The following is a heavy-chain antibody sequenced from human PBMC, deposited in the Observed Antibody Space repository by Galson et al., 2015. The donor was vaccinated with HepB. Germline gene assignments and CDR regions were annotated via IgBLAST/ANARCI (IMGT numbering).Heavy chain of an antibody. D-gene: IGHD3-3*02. V-gene: IGHV3-9*01. CDR3: GRVISSDYDYYVDV. CDR2: ISWNSGNI. CDR1: GFTFDDNA. Sequence: SLRLSCAASGFTFDDNAMHWVRQAPGKGLQWVSGISWNSGNIGYADSVKGRFTISRDNAKNFLYLQMNDLRPEDTGLYFCGRVISSDYDYYVDVWGKGTTVTVSS. J-gene: IGHJ6*03.